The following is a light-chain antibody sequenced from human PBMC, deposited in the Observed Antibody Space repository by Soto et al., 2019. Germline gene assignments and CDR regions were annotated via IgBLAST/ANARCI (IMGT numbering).Light chain of an antibody. CDR2: GTS. Sequence: EIVLTQSPGTLSLSPGERATLPCRASQSSSYLAWYQQKPGQAPRLLIYGTSSRATGIPDRFSGSGSGTDFTLTISRLEPEDFAVYYCQQYGNSPRTFGQGTKVEIK. CDR1: QSSSY. J-gene: IGKJ1*01. CDR3: QQYGNSPRT. V-gene: IGKV3-20*01.